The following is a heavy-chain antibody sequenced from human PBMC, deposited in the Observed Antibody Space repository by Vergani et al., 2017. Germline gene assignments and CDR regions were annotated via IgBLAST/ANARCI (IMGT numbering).Heavy chain of an antibody. Sequence: QVQLVESGGGVAQPGRSLRLSCAASGFSFSSFGFHWVRQAPGKGLEWVAFIHYDGSHEYYIDSVKGRFTISRDNSKNTLILQMNGLRAEDTAVYYCAKDNVPGYYDSSGYCDYWGQGTLVTVSS. V-gene: IGHV3-30*02. CDR1: GFSFSSFG. D-gene: IGHD3-22*01. CDR2: IHYDGSHE. J-gene: IGHJ4*02. CDR3: AKDNVPGYYDSSGYCDY.